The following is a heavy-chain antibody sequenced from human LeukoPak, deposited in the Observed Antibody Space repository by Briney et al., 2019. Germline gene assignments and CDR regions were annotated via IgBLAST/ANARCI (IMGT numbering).Heavy chain of an antibody. CDR2: IWYDGHNK. Sequence: GGSLRLSCAASGFAFSKYGMHWVRQAPGKGLEWLSIIWYDGHNKYYADSVKGRFTISRDKSENALFLEMNELRVEDTVMYYCAREWGLIAVAGGPGYWGQGHLVTVSS. CDR1: GFAFSKYG. CDR3: AREWGLIAVAGGPGY. D-gene: IGHD6-19*01. V-gene: IGHV3-33*01. J-gene: IGHJ4*02.